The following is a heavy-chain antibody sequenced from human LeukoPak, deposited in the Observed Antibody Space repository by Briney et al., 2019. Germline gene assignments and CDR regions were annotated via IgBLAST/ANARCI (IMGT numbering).Heavy chain of an antibody. CDR3: AEDRNILTGYPFYYFDY. CDR2: ISGSGGST. D-gene: IGHD3-9*01. J-gene: IGHJ4*02. Sequence: PGGSLRLSCAASGFTFSSYAMSWVRQAPGKGLEWVSAISGSGGSTYYADSVKGRFTISRDNSKNTLYLQMNSLRAEDTAVYYCAEDRNILTGYPFYYFDYWGQGTLVTVSS. V-gene: IGHV3-23*01. CDR1: GFTFSSYA.